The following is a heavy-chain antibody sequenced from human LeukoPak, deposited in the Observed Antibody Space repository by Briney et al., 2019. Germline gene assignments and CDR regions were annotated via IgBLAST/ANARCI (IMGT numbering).Heavy chain of an antibody. CDR1: GFTFHSYW. CDR2: IKQDGSEK. Sequence: PGGSLRLSCAASGFTFHSYWVSWVRQAPGKGLEWVANIKQDGSEKYYVDSVKGRFTISRDNAKNSLYLQMNSLRAEDTAVYYCARVGRDGYTAYFDYWGQGTLVTVSS. J-gene: IGHJ4*02. CDR3: ARVGRDGYTAYFDY. D-gene: IGHD5-24*01. V-gene: IGHV3-7*03.